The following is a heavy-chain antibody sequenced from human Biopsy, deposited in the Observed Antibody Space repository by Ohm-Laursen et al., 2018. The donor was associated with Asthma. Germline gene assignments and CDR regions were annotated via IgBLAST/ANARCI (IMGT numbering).Heavy chain of an antibody. V-gene: IGHV1-2*04. CDR3: AKDRALCTTAACYKTKFSPNYAMDV. CDR1: GYTFTDYY. D-gene: IGHD2-2*02. CDR2: INPNTGVT. Sequence: ASVKVSCKTSGYTFTDYYMHWVRQAPGQGLEWMGWINPNTGVTIYAQKFQGWVTMTRDTSISTAYMELSRLRSNDTAVYYCAKDRALCTTAACYKTKFSPNYAMDVWGQGTTVTVSS. J-gene: IGHJ6*02.